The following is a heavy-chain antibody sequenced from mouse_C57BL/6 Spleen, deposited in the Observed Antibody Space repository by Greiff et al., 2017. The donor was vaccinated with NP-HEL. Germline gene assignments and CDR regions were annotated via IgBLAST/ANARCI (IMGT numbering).Heavy chain of an antibody. CDR1: GFTFSSYT. Sequence: EVMLVESGGGLVKPGGSLKLSCAASGFTFSSYTMSWVRQTPEKRLEWVATISGGGGNTYYPDSVKGRFTISRDNAKNTLYLQMSSLRSEDTALYYCARIYSDFDYWGQGTTLTVSS. V-gene: IGHV5-9*01. CDR2: ISGGGGNT. J-gene: IGHJ2*01. D-gene: IGHD2-1*01. CDR3: ARIYSDFDY.